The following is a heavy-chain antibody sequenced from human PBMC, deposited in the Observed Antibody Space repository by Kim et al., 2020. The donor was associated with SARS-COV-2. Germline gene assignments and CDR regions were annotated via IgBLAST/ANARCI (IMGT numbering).Heavy chain of an antibody. V-gene: IGHV3-43*02. CDR3: AKDRDSGFWFGSWVDS. CDR1: GFTFDDYA. CDR2: ISGDGGSS. Sequence: GGSLRLSCAASGFTFDDYAMHWVRQAPGKGLEWVSLISGDGGSSDYADAVKVRFTISRANSKNSLYLHLNSLRTEDTALYYCAKDRDSGFWFGSWVDSW. J-gene: IGHJ5*01. D-gene: IGHD3-3*01.